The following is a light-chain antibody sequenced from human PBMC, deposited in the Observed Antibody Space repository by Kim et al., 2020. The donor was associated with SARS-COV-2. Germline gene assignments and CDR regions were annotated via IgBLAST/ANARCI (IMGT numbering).Light chain of an antibody. CDR2: AAS. CDR3: QQYDTHPYT. CDR1: QDISNY. Sequence: DIQMTQSPSSLSASVGDRVTITCRASQDISNYLAWFQQKPGKAPKSLIYAASDLQSGVPSKFSGSGSGTDFTLTISSPQPEDFATYYCQQYDTHPYTFGQGTKLEI. J-gene: IGKJ2*01. V-gene: IGKV1-16*02.